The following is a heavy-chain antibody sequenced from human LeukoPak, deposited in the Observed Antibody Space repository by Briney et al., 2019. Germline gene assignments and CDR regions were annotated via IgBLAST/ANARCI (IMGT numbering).Heavy chain of an antibody. J-gene: IGHJ4*02. V-gene: IGHV3-48*01. Sequence: PGGSLRLSCAASGFTFSSYSMNWVRQAPGKGLEWVSYISSSSSTIYYADSVKGRFTISRDNAKNSLYLQMNSLRAEDTAVYYCASVRGSSSSYYFDYWGQGALVTVSS. CDR1: GFTFSSYS. CDR2: ISSSSSTI. D-gene: IGHD1-26*01. CDR3: ASVRGSSSSYYFDY.